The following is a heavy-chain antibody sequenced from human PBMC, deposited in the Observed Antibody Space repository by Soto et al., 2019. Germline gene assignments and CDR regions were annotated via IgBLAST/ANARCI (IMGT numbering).Heavy chain of an antibody. D-gene: IGHD5-18*01. Sequence: EVQVVESWGDLVQPGGSLRLSCAASAFTVSSNYMTWVRQAPGKGLEWVAVIYTSGNTDYADSVKGRFTISRDNSKNAVSLQMNSLRTEDTAVYYCARGRATAISFVFDYWGQGTLVTVSS. CDR2: IYTSGNT. V-gene: IGHV3-66*01. CDR1: AFTVSSNY. CDR3: ARGRATAISFVFDY. J-gene: IGHJ4*02.